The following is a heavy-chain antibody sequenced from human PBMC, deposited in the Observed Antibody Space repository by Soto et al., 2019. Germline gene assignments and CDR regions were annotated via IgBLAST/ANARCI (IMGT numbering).Heavy chain of an antibody. D-gene: IGHD1-1*01. Sequence: QVQLQESGPGLVKPSQTLSLTCTVSGDSISRSVNCWSWIRQLPGEGLEWIGFLYNDGSTSYNPSLKSRVIISVDTSANQFSLKVTSVTAADTAVYYCATGEDGTKVDHWGQGILVTVSS. V-gene: IGHV4-31*03. J-gene: IGHJ4*02. CDR2: LYNDGST. CDR1: GDSISRSVNC. CDR3: ATGEDGTKVDH.